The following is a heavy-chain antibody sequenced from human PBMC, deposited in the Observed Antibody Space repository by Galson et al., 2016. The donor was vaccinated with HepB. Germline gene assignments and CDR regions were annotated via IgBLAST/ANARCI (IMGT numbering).Heavy chain of an antibody. CDR3: ARGRASTLWSGTLWFDH. CDR2: MNPNSGNT. J-gene: IGHJ5*02. D-gene: IGHD3-3*01. V-gene: IGHV1-8*01. CDR1: GYTFTSYD. Sequence: SVKVSCKASGYTFTSYDINWVRQATGQGLEWMGWMNPNSGNTVYARKFQGRVTMTRSTSISTAYMELSSLRSEDTAVYYCARGRASTLWSGTLWFDHWGQGTLVTVSS.